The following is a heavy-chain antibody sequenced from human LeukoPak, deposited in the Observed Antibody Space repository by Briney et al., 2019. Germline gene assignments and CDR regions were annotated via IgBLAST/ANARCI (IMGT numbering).Heavy chain of an antibody. CDR2: IYGGGDT. CDR3: AKESGYYHY. J-gene: IGHJ4*02. CDR1: GFSVNNNY. D-gene: IGHD3-3*01. Sequence: GGSLRLSCAASGFSVNNNYVNWVRQAPGKGLEWVSIIYGGGDTSYADSVKGRFTFSRDNSKNTVYLQMNSLRAEDTALYYCAKESGYYHYWGQGTQVTVSS. V-gene: IGHV3-53*01.